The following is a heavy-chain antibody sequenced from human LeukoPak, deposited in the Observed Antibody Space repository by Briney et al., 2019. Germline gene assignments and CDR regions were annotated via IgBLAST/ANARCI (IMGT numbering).Heavy chain of an antibody. V-gene: IGHV3-53*01. CDR1: GFTVSSNY. Sequence: GGSLRLSCAASGFTVSSNYMSWVRQAPGKGLEWVSVIYSGGSTYYADSVKGRFTISRDNPKNTLYLQMNSLRAEDTAVYYCARAIIGYEGMDVWGQGTTVTVSS. J-gene: IGHJ6*02. CDR2: IYSGGST. D-gene: IGHD2-15*01. CDR3: ARAIIGYEGMDV.